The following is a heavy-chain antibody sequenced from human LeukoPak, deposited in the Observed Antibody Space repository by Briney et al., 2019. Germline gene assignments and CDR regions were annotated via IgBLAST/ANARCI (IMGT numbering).Heavy chain of an antibody. CDR3: ARWGIYYDSSGYSGAYYYYYYMDV. V-gene: IGHV3-9*01. CDR2: ISWNSGSI. CDR1: GFAFDDYA. D-gene: IGHD3-22*01. Sequence: GGSLRLSCAASGFAFDDYAMHWVRQPPGKGLEWVSGISWNSGSIGYADSVKGRFTISRDNAKNSLYLQMNSLRAEDTAVYYCARWGIYYDSSGYSGAYYYYYYMDVWGKGTTVTVSS. J-gene: IGHJ6*03.